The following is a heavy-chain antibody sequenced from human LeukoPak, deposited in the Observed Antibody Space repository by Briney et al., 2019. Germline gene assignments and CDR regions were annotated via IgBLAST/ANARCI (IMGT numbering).Heavy chain of an antibody. V-gene: IGHV5-51*01. CDR3: ARSTMARGVTRTYYFDY. Sequence: GESLKISCKGSGYSFTSYWIGWVRQMPGKGLEWMGIIYPGDSDTRYSPSFQGQVTISADKSISTAYLQWSSLKASDTAMYYCARSTMARGVTRTYYFDYWGQGTLVTVSS. J-gene: IGHJ4*02. CDR1: GYSFTSYW. CDR2: IYPGDSDT. D-gene: IGHD3-10*01.